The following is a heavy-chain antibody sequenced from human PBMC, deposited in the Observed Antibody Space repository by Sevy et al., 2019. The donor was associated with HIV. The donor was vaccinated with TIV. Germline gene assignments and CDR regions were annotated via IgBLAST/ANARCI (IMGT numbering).Heavy chain of an antibody. V-gene: IGHV5-51*01. J-gene: IGHJ1*01. CDR1: GYSFTSYW. Sequence: GESLKISCKGSGYSFTSYWIGWVRQMPGKGLEWMGIIYPGDSDTRYSPSFQGQVTISADKSISTAYLQWSSLKASDTAMYYCARNYYDSSGYYPESFHHWGQGTLVTVSS. D-gene: IGHD3-22*01. CDR3: ARNYYDSSGYYPESFHH. CDR2: IYPGDSDT.